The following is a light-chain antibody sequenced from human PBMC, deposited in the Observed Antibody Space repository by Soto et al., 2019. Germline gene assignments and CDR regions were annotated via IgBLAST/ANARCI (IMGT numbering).Light chain of an antibody. J-gene: IGLJ3*02. CDR2: RNN. V-gene: IGLV1-47*01. CDR3: AAWDDRFSVWV. Sequence: QSVLTQPPSASGSPGRSVTISCTGAKIANFYIYWYQQFPGAAPKLLIYRNNQRPSGVPDRFSGSKSDTSASLGISGLRPEDEADYFCAAWDDRFSVWVFGGGTKVTVL. CDR1: KIANFY.